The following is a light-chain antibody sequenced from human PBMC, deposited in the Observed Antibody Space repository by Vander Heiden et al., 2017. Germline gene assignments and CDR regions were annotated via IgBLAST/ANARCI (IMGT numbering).Light chain of an antibody. CDR1: QSVLYSSNNKNY. CDR3: QQYDSTPSLT. V-gene: IGKV4-1*01. Sequence: DFVMTQSPDPLAVSLGERATINCKSSQSVLYSSNNKNYLAWYQQKRGQPPKQLIYWASTRESGVPDRFSGSGSGTDFTLTISSRQAEDVAVYYCQQYDSTPSLTFGGGTKVEIK. CDR2: WAS. J-gene: IGKJ4*01.